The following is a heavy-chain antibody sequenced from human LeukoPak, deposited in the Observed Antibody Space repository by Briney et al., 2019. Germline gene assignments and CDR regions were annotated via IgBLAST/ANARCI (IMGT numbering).Heavy chain of an antibody. V-gene: IGHV4-38-2*01. CDR1: GCSISSGYY. CDR3: ARASITMVRGVIQGPNWFDP. Sequence: SETLSLTCAVSGCSISSGYYWGWIRQPPGKGLEWIGSIYHSGSTYYNPSLKSRVTISVDTSKNQFSLKLSSVTAADTAVYYCARASITMVRGVIQGPNWFDPWGQGTLVTVSS. CDR2: IYHSGST. D-gene: IGHD3-10*01. J-gene: IGHJ5*02.